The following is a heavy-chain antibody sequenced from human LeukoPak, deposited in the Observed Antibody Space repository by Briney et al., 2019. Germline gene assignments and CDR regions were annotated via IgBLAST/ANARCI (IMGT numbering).Heavy chain of an antibody. J-gene: IGHJ4*02. Sequence: GGSLRLSCASSGFIFSSYSMHWVRQDPGKGLEWVSYISSSSTTIYYADSVKGRFTISRDNAKNSLYLQMNSLRADDTAVYYCASEDYGDDSGYWGQGTLVTVSS. CDR2: ISSSSTTI. CDR1: GFIFSSYS. CDR3: ASEDYGDDSGY. V-gene: IGHV3-48*01. D-gene: IGHD4-17*01.